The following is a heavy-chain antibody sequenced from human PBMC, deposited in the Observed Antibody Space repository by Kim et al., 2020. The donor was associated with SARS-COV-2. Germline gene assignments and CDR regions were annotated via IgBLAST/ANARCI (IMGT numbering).Heavy chain of an antibody. CDR3: ATFGSSYGSGTYFDY. V-gene: IGHV4-59*12. Sequence: SETLSLTYTVSGGSINTYYWNWIRQPPGKGLEWIGFIYYSGITKYNPSLKNRLTISRDTSKNNFSLKLTSVTAADTAVYYCATFGSSYGSGTYFDYWGQGVLVTVSS. D-gene: IGHD3-10*01. CDR1: GGSINTYY. J-gene: IGHJ4*02. CDR2: IYYSGIT.